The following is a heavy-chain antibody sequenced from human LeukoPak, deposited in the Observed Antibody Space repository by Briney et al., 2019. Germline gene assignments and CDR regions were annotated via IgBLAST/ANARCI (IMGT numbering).Heavy chain of an antibody. J-gene: IGHJ6*02. D-gene: IGHD6-13*01. CDR1: EYTFTSYD. CDR3: ARGYSSSWNYYYYGMDV. Sequence: ASVKVSCKASEYTFTSYDINWVRQVTGQGLERMGWMNPNSGNTGYAQNFQGRVTMTRNTSISTAYMELSSLRSEDTAVYYCARGYSSSWNYYYYGMDVWGQGTTVTVSS. CDR2: MNPNSGNT. V-gene: IGHV1-8*01.